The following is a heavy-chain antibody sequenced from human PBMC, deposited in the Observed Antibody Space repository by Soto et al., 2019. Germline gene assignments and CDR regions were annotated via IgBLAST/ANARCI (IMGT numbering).Heavy chain of an antibody. J-gene: IGHJ4*02. Sequence: QVQLVQSGAEMKKPGASVKLSCKASGITYNTYAIHWVRQAPGQGLEWMGWINAGNGDTRYSQNFQGRVTLTRDTSVSTVYMALDSLKFEDTGVYYCARAISGYVTWGQGTLVTVSS. D-gene: IGHD5-12*01. CDR3: ARAISGYVT. CDR1: GITYNTYA. V-gene: IGHV1-3*01. CDR2: INAGNGDT.